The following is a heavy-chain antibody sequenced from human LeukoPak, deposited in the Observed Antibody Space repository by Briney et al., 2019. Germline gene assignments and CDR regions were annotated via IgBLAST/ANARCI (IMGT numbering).Heavy chain of an antibody. CDR3: ARTYCSSTSCLRLRFDP. CDR2: IYTSGST. Sequence: PSETLSLTFTVSGGSISSYYWSWIRQPAGKGLEWIGRIYTSGSTNYNPSLKSRVTISVDKSKNQFSLKLSSVTAADTAVYYCARTYCSSTSCLRLRFDPWGQGTLVTVSS. CDR1: GGSISSYY. D-gene: IGHD2-2*01. V-gene: IGHV4-4*07. J-gene: IGHJ5*02.